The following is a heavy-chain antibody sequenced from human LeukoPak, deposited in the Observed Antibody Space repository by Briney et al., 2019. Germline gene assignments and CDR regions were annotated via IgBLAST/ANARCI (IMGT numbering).Heavy chain of an antibody. D-gene: IGHD1-20*01. V-gene: IGHV1-18*04. Sequence: ASVKVSCKASGYTFTSYGISWVRQAPGQGLEWMGWISAYNGNTNYAQKLQGRVTMTTDTSTSTAYMELRSLRSDDTAVYYCARGLWYNWNDGPGRDYGMDVWGKGTTVTVSS. CDR2: ISAYNGNT. CDR3: ARGLWYNWNDGPGRDYGMDV. CDR1: GYTFTSYG. J-gene: IGHJ6*04.